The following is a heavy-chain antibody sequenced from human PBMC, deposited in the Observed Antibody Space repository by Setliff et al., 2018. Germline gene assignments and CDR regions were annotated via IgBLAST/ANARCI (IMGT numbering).Heavy chain of an antibody. CDR2: IYPGGST. D-gene: IGHD2-21*02. Sequence: SETLSLTCTVSGGSISSGHYYWNWIRQPAGKGLEWIGRIYPGGSTNYNPSLKSRVTISVDTSKNQFSLKLSSVTTADTAVYYCARDLYCGGHCYQLFDSWGQGTLVTVSS. CDR1: GGSISSGHYY. J-gene: IGHJ4*02. V-gene: IGHV4-61*02. CDR3: ARDLYCGGHCYQLFDS.